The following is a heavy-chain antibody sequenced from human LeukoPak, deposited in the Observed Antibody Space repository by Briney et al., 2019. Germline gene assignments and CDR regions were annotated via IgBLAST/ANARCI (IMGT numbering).Heavy chain of an antibody. CDR1: GFAFDSYE. CDR2: ISGSGSTM. J-gene: IGHJ4*02. CDR3: ARGFIMIRGVIVY. D-gene: IGHD3-10*01. Sequence: PGGSLRLSCTASGFAFDSYEMNWVRQVPGKGLEWISFISGSGSTMFYADSVKGRFTISRDNAKNSLYLQMNSLRVEDTAVYYRARGFIMIRGVIVYWGRGTLVTVSS. V-gene: IGHV3-48*03.